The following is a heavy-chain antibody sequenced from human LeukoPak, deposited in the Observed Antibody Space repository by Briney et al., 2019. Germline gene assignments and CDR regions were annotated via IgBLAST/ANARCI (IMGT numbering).Heavy chain of an antibody. J-gene: IGHJ4*02. CDR1: GGSIRSYY. CDR3: ARQHPIYDSSGYDDY. V-gene: IGHV4-59*08. Sequence: SETLSLTCTVSGGSIRSYYWSWIRQPPGKGLEWIGYIYYSGSTYYNPSLKSRVTISVDTSKNQFSLKLSSVTAADTAVYYCARQHPIYDSSGYDDYWGQGTLVTVSS. D-gene: IGHD3-22*01. CDR2: IYYSGST.